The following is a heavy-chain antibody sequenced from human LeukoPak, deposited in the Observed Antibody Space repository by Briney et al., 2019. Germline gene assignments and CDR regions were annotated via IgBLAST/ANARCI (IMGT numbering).Heavy chain of an antibody. CDR3: AANYYEISGYSSVFDY. CDR1: GDSVSSNSAA. Sequence: SQTLSLTCDISGDSVSSNSAAWNWIRQSPSRGLEWLGRTYYNSIWYRDFALSVKSEITINPDPSKNQVSLKLTSVTPEDTAVYYCAANYYEISGYSSVFDYWGQGILVTVSS. CDR2: TYYNSIWYR. J-gene: IGHJ4*02. V-gene: IGHV6-1*01. D-gene: IGHD3-22*01.